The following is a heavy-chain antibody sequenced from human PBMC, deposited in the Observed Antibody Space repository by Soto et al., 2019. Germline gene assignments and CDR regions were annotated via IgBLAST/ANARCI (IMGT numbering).Heavy chain of an antibody. CDR2: IRSKAYGGTT. J-gene: IGHJ4*02. CDR3: TRDTRTMVKTRWALDY. D-gene: IGHD3-10*01. Sequence: GGSLRLSCTASGFTFGDYAMSWFRQAPGKGLEWVGFIRSKAYGGTTEYAASVKGRFTISRDDSKSIAYLQMNSLKTEDTAVYYCTRDTRTMVKTRWALDYLGQGNLVTISS. CDR1: GFTFGDYA. V-gene: IGHV3-49*03.